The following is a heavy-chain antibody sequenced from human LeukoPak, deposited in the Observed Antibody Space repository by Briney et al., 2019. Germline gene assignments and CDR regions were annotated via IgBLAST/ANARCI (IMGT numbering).Heavy chain of an antibody. V-gene: IGHV1-69*13. CDR1: GYTFIGYF. CDR2: IIPIFSTA. CDR3: AVGVRGSGSYQIWGHAFDI. J-gene: IGHJ3*02. Sequence: ASVKVSCKASGYTFIGYFMHWVRQAPGQRLEWMGGIIPIFSTADYAQKFQGRVAITADESTSTAYMELSSLRSGDTAVYYCAVGVRGSGSYQIWGHAFDIWGQGTMVTVSS. D-gene: IGHD3-10*01.